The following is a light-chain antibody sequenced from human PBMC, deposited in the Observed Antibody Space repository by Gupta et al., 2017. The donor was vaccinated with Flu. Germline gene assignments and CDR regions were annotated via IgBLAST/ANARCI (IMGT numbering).Light chain of an antibody. CDR2: DAS. Sequence: EIVLTQSPATLSLSPGERATLPCRASQSVSSYLAWYQQKPGQAPRLLIYDASNRATGIPARFSGSGSGTDFTLTISSREPEDFAVYYCQQRSNWPLTFGGGTXVEIK. CDR3: QQRSNWPLT. CDR1: QSVSSY. J-gene: IGKJ4*01. V-gene: IGKV3-11*01.